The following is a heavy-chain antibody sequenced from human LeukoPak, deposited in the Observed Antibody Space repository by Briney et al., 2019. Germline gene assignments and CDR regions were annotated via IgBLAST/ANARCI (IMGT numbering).Heavy chain of an antibody. CDR3: AREDTAMVTLRYGMDV. CDR1: GGSSSGYY. V-gene: IGHV4-34*01. CDR2: INHSGST. D-gene: IGHD5-18*01. J-gene: IGHJ6*02. Sequence: SETLSLTCAVYGGSSSGYYWSWIRQPPGKGLEWIGEINHSGSTNYNPSLKSRVTISVDTSKNQFSLKLSSVTAADTAVYYCAREDTAMVTLRYGMDVWGQGTTVTVSS.